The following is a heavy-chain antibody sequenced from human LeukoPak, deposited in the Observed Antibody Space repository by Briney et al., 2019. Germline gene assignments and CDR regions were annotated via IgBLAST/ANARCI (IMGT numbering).Heavy chain of an antibody. D-gene: IGHD3-3*01. CDR2: ISPDGSTT. CDR3: TRDFDFSSAI. J-gene: IGHJ4*02. V-gene: IGHV3-74*01. CDR1: GFTLSNYN. Sequence: GGSLRLSCAASGFTLSNYNMHWVRQAPGKGLVWVSRISPDGSTTGHADSVKGRFTTSRDNAKNTLFLQMNSLRAEDTAVYYCTRDFDFSSAIWGQGTLVTVSS.